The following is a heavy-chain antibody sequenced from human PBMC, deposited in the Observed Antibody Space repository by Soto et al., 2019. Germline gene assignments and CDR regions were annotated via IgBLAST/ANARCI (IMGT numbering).Heavy chain of an antibody. D-gene: IGHD5-12*01. CDR3: ARRSGFPYYYGMDV. CDR2: IYHSGST. Sequence: QLQLQESGSGLVKPSQTLSLTCAVSGGSISSGGYSWSWIRQPPGKGLEWIGYIYHSGSTYYNPSLKSRVTISVDRSKNQSSLKLSSVTAADTAVYYCARRSGFPYYYGMDVWGQGTTVTVSS. V-gene: IGHV4-30-2*01. CDR1: GGSISSGGYS. J-gene: IGHJ6*02.